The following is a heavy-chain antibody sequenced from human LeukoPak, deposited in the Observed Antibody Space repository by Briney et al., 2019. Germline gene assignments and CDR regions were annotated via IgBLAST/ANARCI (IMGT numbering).Heavy chain of an antibody. CDR2: IKPDGSEK. D-gene: IGHD5-18*01. J-gene: IGHJ4*02. CDR1: GFTFSSYW. Sequence: GGSLRLSRAASGFTFSSYWMTWVRQAPGKGLERVANIKPDGSEKHYVDFVKGRFTISRDNAKNSLYLQMNSLRVEDTALYYCARGGTRVYSPSDYWGQGTRVTVSS. V-gene: IGHV3-7*01. CDR3: ARGGTRVYSPSDY.